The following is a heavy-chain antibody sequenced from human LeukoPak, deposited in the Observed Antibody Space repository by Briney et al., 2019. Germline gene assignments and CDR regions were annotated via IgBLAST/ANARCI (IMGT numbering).Heavy chain of an antibody. CDR3: ARDVHYGMDV. J-gene: IGHJ6*02. V-gene: IGHV3-74*01. CDR2: ITSDGSNT. Sequence: GGSLRLSCAASGFTFNRYWMDWVRQAPGKGLVWVSRITSDGSNTRYADSVKGRFTISRDNAKNTLCLQMNSLRAEDTAVYYCARDVHYGMDVWGQGTTVTVSS. CDR1: GFTFNRYW.